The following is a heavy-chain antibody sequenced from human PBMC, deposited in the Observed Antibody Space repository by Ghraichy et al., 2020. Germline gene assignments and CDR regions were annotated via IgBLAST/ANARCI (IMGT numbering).Heavy chain of an antibody. V-gene: IGHV3-30*18. Sequence: GGSLRLTCAASGFTFSRYGMHWVRQAPGKGLEWVAVISYDGNSKYSPDYRFTISRDNSKNTLYLQMNSLRAEDTAVYYCAKERDTSGYYSFRGDYYGMDVWSQGTTVTVSS. J-gene: IGHJ6*02. CDR2: ISYDGNSK. CDR1: GFTFSRYG. CDR3: AKERDTSGYYSFRGDYYGMDV. D-gene: IGHD3-22*01.